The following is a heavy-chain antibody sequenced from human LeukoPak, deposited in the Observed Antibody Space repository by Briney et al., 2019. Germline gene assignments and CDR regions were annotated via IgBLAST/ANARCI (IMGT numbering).Heavy chain of an antibody. CDR3: ARPLSRSSQAYCFDY. D-gene: IGHD2-21*01. J-gene: IGHJ4*02. CDR1: GFTFSTYS. CDR2: ISTSGSYI. Sequence: GGYLRLSCAASGFTFSTYSLNWVRQAPGKGLEWVSSISTSGSYIYYADSVKGRFTISRDNAKNSLYLQMNSLTAEDTAVYYCARPLSRSSQAYCFDYWGQGTLVTVSS. V-gene: IGHV3-21*01.